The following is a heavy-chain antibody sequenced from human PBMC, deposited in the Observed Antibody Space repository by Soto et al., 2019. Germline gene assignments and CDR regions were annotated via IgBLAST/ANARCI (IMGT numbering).Heavy chain of an antibody. V-gene: IGHV3-30-3*01. Sequence: GGSLRLSCAASGFTFSSYAMHWVRQAPGKGLEWVAVISYDGSNKYYADSVKGRFTISRDNSKNTLYLQMNSLRAEDTAVYYCARPSDYDFWSGYYFDDWGQGTLVTVSS. CDR2: ISYDGSNK. J-gene: IGHJ4*02. CDR1: GFTFSSYA. CDR3: ARPSDYDFWSGYYFDD. D-gene: IGHD3-3*01.